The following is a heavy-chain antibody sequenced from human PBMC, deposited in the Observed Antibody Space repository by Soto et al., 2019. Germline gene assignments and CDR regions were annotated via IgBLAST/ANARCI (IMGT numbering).Heavy chain of an antibody. J-gene: IGHJ4*02. Sequence: QVQLQESGPGLVKPSQTLSLTCTVSGGSISTGGYYWTRIRQHPGKGLEWIGYIYYSGSTYYDPSLKSRVTISVDTSKNQFSLKLSSVTAADTAVYYCARGLSVTLFDNWGQGTLVTVSS. CDR2: IYYSGST. CDR1: GGSISTGGYY. V-gene: IGHV4-31*03. D-gene: IGHD4-17*01. CDR3: ARGLSVTLFDN.